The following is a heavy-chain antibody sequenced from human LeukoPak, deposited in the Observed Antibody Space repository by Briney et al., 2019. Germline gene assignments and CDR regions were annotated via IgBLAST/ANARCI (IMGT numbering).Heavy chain of an antibody. CDR2: LYHSGST. J-gene: IGHJ4*02. CDR1: GYSISSGYY. CDR3: ASLWFGELRY. Sequence: PSETLSLTCTVAGYSISSGYYWGWIRQPPGKGLEWIGSLYHSGSTYYNPSLKSRVTISVDTSKNQFSLRLSPVTAADTAVYYCASLWFGELRYWGQGTLVTVSS. D-gene: IGHD3-10*01. V-gene: IGHV4-38-2*02.